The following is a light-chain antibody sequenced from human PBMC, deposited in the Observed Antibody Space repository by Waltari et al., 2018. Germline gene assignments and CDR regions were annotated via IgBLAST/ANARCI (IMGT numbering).Light chain of an antibody. J-gene: IGKJ4*01. CDR3: EPYARSLWS. Sequence: DVQMTQSPSSLSASLGDRVTITCRASQDITKSLAWYQQKPGKAPKLLLYAASRLEIGFSRSFSGSGSLPEYTLTISSLQPVDFASYYCEPYARSLWSFGGGTKVEIK. CDR1: QDITKS. V-gene: IGKV1-NL1*01. CDR2: AAS.